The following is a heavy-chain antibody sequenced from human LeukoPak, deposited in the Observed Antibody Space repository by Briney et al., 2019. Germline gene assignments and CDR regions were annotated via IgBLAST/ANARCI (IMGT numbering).Heavy chain of an antibody. J-gene: IGHJ4*02. V-gene: IGHV4-34*01. D-gene: IGHD4-23*01. CDR2: INHSGST. CDR3: ARGPNYGGNSKDFDY. CDR1: GGSFSGYY. Sequence: SETLSLTCAVYGGSFSGYYWSWIRQPPGKGLEWIGEINHSGSTNYNPSLKSRVTISVDTSKNQFSLKLSSVTAADTVVYYCARGPNYGGNSKDFDYWGQGTLVTVSS.